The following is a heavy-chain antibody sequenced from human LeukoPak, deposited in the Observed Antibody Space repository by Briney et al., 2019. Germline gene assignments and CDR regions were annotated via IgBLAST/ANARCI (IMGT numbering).Heavy chain of an antibody. CDR3: ARDYVDDIPMIKDY. CDR1: GYTFTRYH. Sequence: ASVKVSCKASGYTFTRYHMQSVRPAPGQGLGRMGLIKLSGGSTTYAQRFQGRVTLTRDTSTSTVYMELSSLRSEDTAVYYCARDYVDDIPMIKDYWGQGTLVTVSS. J-gene: IGHJ4*02. D-gene: IGHD2-8*01. V-gene: IGHV1-46*01. CDR2: IKLSGGST.